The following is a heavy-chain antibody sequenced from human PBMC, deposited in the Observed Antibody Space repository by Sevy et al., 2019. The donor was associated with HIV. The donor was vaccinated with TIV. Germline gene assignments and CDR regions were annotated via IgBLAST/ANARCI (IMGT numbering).Heavy chain of an antibody. CDR2: ISSNSDYI. V-gene: IGHV3-21*01. Sequence: GGSLRLSCAASGFTFSSYRMTWVRQAPGKGLEWVSCISSNSDYINYADSVKGRFTISRDNAKNLLYLQMDSLRAEDTAVYYCARAVMEMSTWRSDYWGQGTLVTVCS. CDR3: ARAVMEMSTWRSDY. CDR1: GFTFSSYR. J-gene: IGHJ4*02. D-gene: IGHD3-16*01.